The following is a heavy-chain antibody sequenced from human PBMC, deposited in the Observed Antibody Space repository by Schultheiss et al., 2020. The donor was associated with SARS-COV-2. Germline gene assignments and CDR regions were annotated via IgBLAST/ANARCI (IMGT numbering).Heavy chain of an antibody. CDR1: GGSISSSSDY. CDR3: ARSGRGELLHWFDP. D-gene: IGHD1-26*01. Sequence: SETLSLTCTVSGGSISSSSDYWGWIRQPPGKGLEWIGYIYYSGSTYFNPSLKSRVTISVDTSKNQFSLKLTSVTAADTAMYYCARSGRGELLHWFDPWGQGTLVTVSS. J-gene: IGHJ5*02. CDR2: IYYSGST. V-gene: IGHV4-39*01.